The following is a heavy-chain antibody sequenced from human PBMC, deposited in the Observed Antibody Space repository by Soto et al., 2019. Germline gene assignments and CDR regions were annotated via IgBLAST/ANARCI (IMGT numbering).Heavy chain of an antibody. CDR2: ITTYNGNT. CDR1: GYSFTSYG. Sequence: SVKVSCKASGYSFTSYGISWVRQAPGQGLDWMGWITTYNGNTKYAQDLQGRVTMTTDTSTSTAYMELRSLRSDDTAVYYCARFSGGVYNTYYFYYGMDVWGEGTTVTVSS. V-gene: IGHV1-18*04. J-gene: IGHJ6*04. CDR3: ARFSGGVYNTYYFYYGMDV. D-gene: IGHD1-26*01.